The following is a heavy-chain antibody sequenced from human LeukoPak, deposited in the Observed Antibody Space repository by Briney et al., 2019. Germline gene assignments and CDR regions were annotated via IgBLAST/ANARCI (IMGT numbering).Heavy chain of an antibody. V-gene: IGHV3-74*01. CDR1: GFIFSDYW. D-gene: IGHD1-1*01. J-gene: IGHJ4*02. CDR3: AINWNLDY. Sequence: GGSLRLSCAPSGFIFSDYWFHWVRQTPGQGLVWVAAINRDGTGTSHADSVRGRFTISRDNSKNALYLQMNSLRADDTAVYYCAINWNLDYWGQGTLVTVSS. CDR2: INRDGTGT.